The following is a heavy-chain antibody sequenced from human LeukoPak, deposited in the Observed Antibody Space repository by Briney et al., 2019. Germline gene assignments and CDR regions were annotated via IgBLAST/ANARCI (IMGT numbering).Heavy chain of an antibody. D-gene: IGHD3-10*01. V-gene: IGHV3-21*01. Sequence: GGSLRLSCAASGFTFSSYSMNWVRQAPGKGLEWVSSISSSSYIYYADSVKGRFTISRDNAKNSLYLQMNSLRAEDTAVYYCARDLGVSYYFDYWGQGTLVTVSS. CDR2: ISSSSYI. J-gene: IGHJ4*02. CDR1: GFTFSSYS. CDR3: ARDLGVSYYFDY.